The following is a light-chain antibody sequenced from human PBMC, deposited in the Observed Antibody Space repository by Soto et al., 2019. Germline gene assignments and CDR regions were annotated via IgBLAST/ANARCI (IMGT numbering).Light chain of an antibody. CDR1: QDLDRW. J-gene: IGKJ1*01. CDR2: AAS. Sequence: DIQMTQSPSSLSASVGDRVTVTCRASQDLDRWLAWYQQKPGEAPKVLIFAASSLQSGLPSRFSGSGSGTDFTLTISSLQPEDFATYYCQQSYSTPRTFGQGTKVDIK. V-gene: IGKV1-39*01. CDR3: QQSYSTPRT.